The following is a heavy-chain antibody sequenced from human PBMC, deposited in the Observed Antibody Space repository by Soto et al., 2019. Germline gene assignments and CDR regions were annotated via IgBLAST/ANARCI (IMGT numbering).Heavy chain of an antibody. V-gene: IGHV1-69*01. D-gene: IGHD3-10*01. Sequence: QVQLVQSGAEMKKPGSSVKVSCQSSGGTFNTYAMNWVRQAPGQGPEWMGDISPMFGAANYAPKFQGRVNITAEESTGTSYMPLSSLTSGDEALYFCAREVQVHTPAVVYCGQGTLVTVSS. J-gene: IGHJ4*02. CDR3: AREVQVHTPAVVY. CDR1: GGTFNTYA. CDR2: ISPMFGAA.